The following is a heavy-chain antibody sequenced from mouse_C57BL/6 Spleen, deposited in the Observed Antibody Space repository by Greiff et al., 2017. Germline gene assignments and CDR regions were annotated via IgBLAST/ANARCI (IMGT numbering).Heavy chain of an antibody. CDR1: GYTFTSYW. Sequence: VQLQQPGAELVKPGASVKLSCKASGYTFTSYWMHWVKQRPGQGLEWIGMIHPNSGSTNYNEKFKSKATLTVDKSSSTAYMQLSSLTSEDSAVYYCARGFTTVVATDWYFDVGGTGTTVTVSS. CDR3: ARGFTTVVATDWYFDV. D-gene: IGHD1-1*01. J-gene: IGHJ1*03. V-gene: IGHV1-64*01. CDR2: IHPNSGST.